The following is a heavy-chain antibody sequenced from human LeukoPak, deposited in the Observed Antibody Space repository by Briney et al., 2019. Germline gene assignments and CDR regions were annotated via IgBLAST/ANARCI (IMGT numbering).Heavy chain of an antibody. D-gene: IGHD1-26*01. V-gene: IGHV3-23*01. CDR1: GFTFSSYA. Sequence: GGSLRLSCAASGFTFSSYAMSWVRQAPGKGLEWVSAISGSGGSTYYADSVKGRFTISRDNSKNTLYLQMNSLRAEDTAVYYCARAPEWELRFDPWGQGTLVTVSS. CDR2: ISGSGGST. CDR3: ARAPEWELRFDP. J-gene: IGHJ5*02.